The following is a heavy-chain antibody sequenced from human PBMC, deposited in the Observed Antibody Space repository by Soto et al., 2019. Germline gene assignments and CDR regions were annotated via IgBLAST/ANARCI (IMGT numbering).Heavy chain of an antibody. CDR2: ISWNSSSI. J-gene: IGHJ4*02. V-gene: IGHV3-9*01. D-gene: IGHD3-3*01. Sequence: PGGSLRLSCAASGFTFDDYAMHWVRQAPGKGLEWVSGISWNSSSIGYADSVKGRFTISRDNAKNSLYLQMNSLRAEDTALYYCAKGIFGVAPPRAMGLDYWGQGTLVTVSS. CDR3: AKGIFGVAPPRAMGLDY. CDR1: GFTFDDYA.